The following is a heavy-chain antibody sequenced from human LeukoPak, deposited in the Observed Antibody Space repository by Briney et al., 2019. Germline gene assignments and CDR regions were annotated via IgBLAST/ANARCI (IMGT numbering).Heavy chain of an antibody. CDR3: AKDYYGSGRYYFDY. D-gene: IGHD3-10*01. V-gene: IGHV3-30*02. Sequence: GGSPRLSCAASGFTFSSYGMHWVRQAPGKGLEWVAFIRYDGSNKYYADSVKGRFTISRDNSKNTLYLQMNSLRAEDTAVYYCAKDYYGSGRYYFDYWGQGTLVTVSS. J-gene: IGHJ4*02. CDR1: GFTFSSYG. CDR2: IRYDGSNK.